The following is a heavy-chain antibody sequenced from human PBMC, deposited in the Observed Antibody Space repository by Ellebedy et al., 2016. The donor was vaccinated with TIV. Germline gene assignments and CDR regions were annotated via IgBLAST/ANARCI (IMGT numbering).Heavy chain of an antibody. V-gene: IGHV3-7*03. CDR1: GFPFSSYW. Sequence: PGGSLRLSCTASGFPFSSYWMSWVRQAPGKGLEWVASIKEDGSDKFYVDSVKGRFTISRDNAKISLYLQMNSLRAEDTAVYYCARGGAHFFGYWGQGSLITVSS. J-gene: IGHJ4*02. CDR2: IKEDGSDK. CDR3: ARGGAHFFGY.